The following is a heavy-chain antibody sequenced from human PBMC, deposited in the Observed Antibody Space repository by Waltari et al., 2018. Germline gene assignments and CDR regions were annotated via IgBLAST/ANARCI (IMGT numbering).Heavy chain of an antibody. V-gene: IGHV3-49*03. CDR1: GFTFGDSA. J-gene: IGHJ4*02. CDR2: IRSKTYGGTT. D-gene: IGHD5-18*01. Sequence: DVQWAESGGGLVQRGRSMTLSCTTSGFTFGDSAMSWLRQAPGKGLEWVGFIRSKTYGGTTEYGASVKGRFSISRDDSKSIAYLQMNSLKTEDTAIYYCTRVSGYTYGPDFDYWGQGTLVTVSS. CDR3: TRVSGYTYGPDFDY.